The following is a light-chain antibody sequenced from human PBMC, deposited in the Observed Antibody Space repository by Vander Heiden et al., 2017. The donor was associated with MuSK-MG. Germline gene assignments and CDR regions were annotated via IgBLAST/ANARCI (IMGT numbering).Light chain of an antibody. Sequence: SSELTQDPAVSVALGQTVRITCQGDSLRSYYASWYQQKPGQAPVLVIYGKNNRPSGSPDRCSGSSSGNTASLTITGAQAEEEADYYCNARDSSGNNLLVCGGGTKLTGL. V-gene: IGLV3-19*01. CDR2: GKN. CDR3: NARDSSGNNLLV. J-gene: IGLJ2*01. CDR1: SLRSYY.